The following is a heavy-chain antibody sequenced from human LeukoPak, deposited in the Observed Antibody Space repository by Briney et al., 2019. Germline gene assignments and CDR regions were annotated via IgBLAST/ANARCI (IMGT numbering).Heavy chain of an antibody. D-gene: IGHD6-19*01. V-gene: IGHV3-74*01. CDR3: ASDKAGIAVAV. J-gene: IGHJ4*02. CDR1: GFTFSFYW. CDR2: INGDGSST. Sequence: GGSLRLSCAASGFTFSFYWMHWVRRAPGKGLVWVSRINGDGSSTSYADSVKGRFTISRDNAKNTLYLQMNSLRAEDTAVYYCASDKAGIAVAVWGQGTLVTVSS.